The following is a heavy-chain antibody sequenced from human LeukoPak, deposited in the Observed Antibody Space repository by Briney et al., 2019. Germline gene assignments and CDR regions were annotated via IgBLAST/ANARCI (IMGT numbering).Heavy chain of an antibody. D-gene: IGHD2-2*01. CDR2: IYNDGSSR. V-gene: IGHV3-74*01. J-gene: IGHJ4*02. CDR1: GFTFSAYW. Sequence: GGSLRLSCAASGFTFSAYWMHWVRQAPGKGLVWVSRIYNDGSSRSYADSVKGRFTISRDNAKNSLYLQMNSLRAEDTAVYYCARGTIVVVPASKEVFDYWGQGTLVTVSS. CDR3: ARGTIVVVPASKEVFDY.